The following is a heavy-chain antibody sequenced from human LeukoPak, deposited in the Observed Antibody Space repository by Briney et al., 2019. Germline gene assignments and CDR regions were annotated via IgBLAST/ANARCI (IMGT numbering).Heavy chain of an antibody. V-gene: IGHV3-30*02. CDR3: ARAVAGTAGGEYFDY. CDR2: IRYDGSNK. Sequence: GGSLRLSCAASGFTFSSYGMHWVRQAPGKGLEWVAFIRYDGSNKYYADSVKGRFTISRDNSKNTLYLQMNSLRAEDTAVYYCARAVAGTAGGEYFDYWGQGTLVTVSS. D-gene: IGHD6-19*01. CDR1: GFTFSSYG. J-gene: IGHJ4*02.